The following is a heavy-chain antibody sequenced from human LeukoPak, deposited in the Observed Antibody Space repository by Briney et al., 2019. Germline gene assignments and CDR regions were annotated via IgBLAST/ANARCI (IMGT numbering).Heavy chain of an antibody. J-gene: IGHJ5*02. CDR2: INPNSGGT. CDR1: GYTFTGYY. CDR3: ARRGPAYCGGDCYWNWFDP. Sequence: ASVKVSCKASGYTFTGYYMHWVRQAPGQGLEWMGWINPNSGGTNYAQKFQGRVTMTRDTSISTAYMELSRLRSDDTAVYYCARRGPAYCGGDCYWNWFDPWGQGTLVTVSS. V-gene: IGHV1-2*02. D-gene: IGHD2-21*01.